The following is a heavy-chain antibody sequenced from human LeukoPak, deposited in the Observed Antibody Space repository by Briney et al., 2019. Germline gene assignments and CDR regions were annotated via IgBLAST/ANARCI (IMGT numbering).Heavy chain of an antibody. CDR3: ARVSSSWYQDWYFDL. CDR2: MNPSGST. CDR1: GGSIISYSDD. D-gene: IGHD6-13*01. Sequence: SETLSLTCTVSGGSIISYSDDWGWIRQPPGRGLEWIGNMNPSGSTNYNPSLKSRVTISVDTSKNQFSLRLSSVTAADTAVYYCARVSSSWYQDWYFDLWGRGTLVTVSS. J-gene: IGHJ2*01. V-gene: IGHV4-39*07.